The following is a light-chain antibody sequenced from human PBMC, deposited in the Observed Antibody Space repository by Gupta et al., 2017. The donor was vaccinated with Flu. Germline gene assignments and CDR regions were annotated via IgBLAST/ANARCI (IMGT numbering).Light chain of an antibody. J-gene: IGLJ2*01. CDR3: QPAEANSDTHLV. CDR1: VLPENY. CDR2: KDR. Sequence: SNELTQPPSVSVSPGQTARITCSGDVLPENYAYWYQQKPGQAPAVLIYKDRQRPSGIPDRFSGSSSGKTVTLTITGVQAEDEADYYCQPAEANSDTHLVFGGGTKLTVL. V-gene: IGLV3-25*02.